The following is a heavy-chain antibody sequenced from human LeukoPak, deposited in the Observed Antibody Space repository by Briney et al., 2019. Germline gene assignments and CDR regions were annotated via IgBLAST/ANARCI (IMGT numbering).Heavy chain of an antibody. CDR1: GFTFSSYA. V-gene: IGHV3-30-3*01. Sequence: GRSLRLSCAASGFTFSSYAMHWVRQAPGKGLEWVAVISYDGSNKYYADSVKGRFTISRDNSKNTLYLQMNSLRAEDTAVYYCVRYGDYSPFDYWGQGTLVTVSS. CDR3: VRYGDYSPFDY. J-gene: IGHJ4*02. CDR2: ISYDGSNK. D-gene: IGHD4-17*01.